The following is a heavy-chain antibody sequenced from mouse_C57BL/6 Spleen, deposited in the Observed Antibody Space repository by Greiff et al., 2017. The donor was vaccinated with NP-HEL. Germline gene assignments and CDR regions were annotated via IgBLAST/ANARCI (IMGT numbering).Heavy chain of an antibody. CDR3: ARRLYGSSYYAMDY. Sequence: EVKLMESGGGLVKPGGSLKLSCAASGFTFSDYGMHWVRQAPEKGLEWVAYISSGSSTIYYADTVKGRFTISRDNAKNTLFLQMTSLRSEDTAMYYCARRLYGSSYYAMDYWGQGTSVTVSS. D-gene: IGHD1-1*01. J-gene: IGHJ4*01. CDR1: GFTFSDYG. V-gene: IGHV5-17*01. CDR2: ISSGSSTI.